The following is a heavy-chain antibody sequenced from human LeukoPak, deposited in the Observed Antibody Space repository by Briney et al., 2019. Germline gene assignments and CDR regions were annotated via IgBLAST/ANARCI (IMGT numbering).Heavy chain of an antibody. V-gene: IGHV1-2*02. CDR1: GYTFTGYY. CDR2: INPNSGGT. D-gene: IGHD4-23*01. Sequence: GSVKVSCKASGYTFTGYYMHWVRQAPGQGLEWMGWINPNSGGTNYAQKFQGRVTMTRDTSISTAYMELSRLRSDGTAVYYCARVARTTVVTPWGYWGQGTLVTVSS. J-gene: IGHJ4*02. CDR3: ARVARTTVVTPWGY.